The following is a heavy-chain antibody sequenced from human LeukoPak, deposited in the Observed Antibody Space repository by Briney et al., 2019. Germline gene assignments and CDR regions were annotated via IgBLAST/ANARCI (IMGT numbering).Heavy chain of an antibody. J-gene: IGHJ4*02. V-gene: IGHV3-23*01. CDR2: ISGVDGTT. CDR1: GFIFSDYA. CDR3: AKAPRVYCSGGSCFLSY. D-gene: IGHD2-15*01. Sequence: GGSLRLSCAASGFIFSDYAMSWVRQAPGKGLEWVSSISGVDGTTYYAESVKGRFTISRDNSKNTLDLQMNSLRAEDTATYYCAKAPRVYCSGGSCFLSYWGQGALVTVSS.